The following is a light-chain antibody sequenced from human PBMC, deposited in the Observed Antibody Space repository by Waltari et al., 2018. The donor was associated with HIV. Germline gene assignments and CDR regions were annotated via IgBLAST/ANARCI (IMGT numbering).Light chain of an antibody. J-gene: IGKJ1*01. V-gene: IGKV3-11*01. Sequence: EIVLTQSPATLSLSPGERATISCRASQRVSDYLAWYQQKPGQAPRLLIYDASNRATGIPARFSGSGSGTDFTLTISSLEPEDFAVYYCQQRTNWPPWTFGQGTKVEVK. CDR2: DAS. CDR1: QRVSDY. CDR3: QQRTNWPPWT.